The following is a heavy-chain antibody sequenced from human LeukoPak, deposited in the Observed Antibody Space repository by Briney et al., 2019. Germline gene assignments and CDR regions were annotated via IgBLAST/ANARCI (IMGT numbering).Heavy chain of an antibody. J-gene: IGHJ3*02. Sequence: ETLSLTCTVSGGSISSGGYYWSWIRQPPGKGLEWIGYIYYSGSTNYNPSLKSRVTISVDTSKNQFSLKLSSVTAADTAVYYCARYYYDSSGSDAFDIWGQGTMVTVSS. CDR3: ARYYYDSSGSDAFDI. CDR2: IYYSGST. V-gene: IGHV4-61*08. D-gene: IGHD3-22*01. CDR1: GGSISSGGYY.